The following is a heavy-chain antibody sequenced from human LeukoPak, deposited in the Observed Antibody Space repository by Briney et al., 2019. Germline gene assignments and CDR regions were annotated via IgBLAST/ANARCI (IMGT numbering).Heavy chain of an antibody. CDR2: TYYRSKWYH. Sequence: SQTLSLTCAISGDRVSSKSAAWNWIMQSPSRGLEWLGRTYYRSKWYHEYAVSVKSRITINPDTSKNQFSLQLNSVTPEDTAIYYCAILRTASSFDFWGQGTLVTVSS. CDR1: GDRVSSKSAA. V-gene: IGHV6-1*01. J-gene: IGHJ4*02. D-gene: IGHD1-1*01. CDR3: AILRTASSFDF.